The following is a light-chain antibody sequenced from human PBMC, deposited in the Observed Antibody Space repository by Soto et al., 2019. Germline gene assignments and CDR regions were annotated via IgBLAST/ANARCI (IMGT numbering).Light chain of an antibody. CDR2: LNSDGRH. J-gene: IGLJ2*01. V-gene: IGLV4-69*01. CDR3: QTWGTGMLV. CDR1: SRHSSYA. Sequence: QSVLTQSPSASASLGASVKLTCTLSSRHSSYAIAWHQQQPEKGPRYLMKLNSDGRHTKGDGIPDRFSGSSSGTERYLTISSLQSEDEADYYCQTWGTGMLVFGGGTKL.